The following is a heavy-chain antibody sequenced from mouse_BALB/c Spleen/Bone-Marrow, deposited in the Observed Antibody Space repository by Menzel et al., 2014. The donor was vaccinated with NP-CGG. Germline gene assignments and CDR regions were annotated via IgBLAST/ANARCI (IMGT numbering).Heavy chain of an antibody. CDR3: ARLGYNGYFAY. CDR1: GFDFSRYW. CDR2: INPDSSTV. V-gene: IGHV4-1*02. J-gene: IGHJ3*01. D-gene: IGHD1-2*01. Sequence: DVKLVESGGGLVQPGGSLKLSCAASGFDFSRYWMSWVRQAPGKGLEWIGEINPDSSTVNYTPSLKDKFIISRDNAKNTLYLQMSKVRSEDTALYYCARLGYNGYFAYWGQGTLVTVSA.